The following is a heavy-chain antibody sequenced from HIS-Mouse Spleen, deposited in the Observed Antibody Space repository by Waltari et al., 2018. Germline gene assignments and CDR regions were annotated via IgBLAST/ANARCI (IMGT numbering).Heavy chain of an antibody. CDR3: AREIPYSSSWYDWYFDL. D-gene: IGHD6-13*01. Sequence: QLQLQESGPGLVKPSETLSLTCTVSGGSICSSRYYWGWIRQPPGKGLEWIGSIYYSGSTYYNPSLKSRVTISVDTSKNQFSLKLSSVTAADTAVYYCAREIPYSSSWYDWYFDLWGRGTLVTVSS. V-gene: IGHV4-39*07. CDR1: GGSICSSRYY. J-gene: IGHJ2*01. CDR2: IYYSGST.